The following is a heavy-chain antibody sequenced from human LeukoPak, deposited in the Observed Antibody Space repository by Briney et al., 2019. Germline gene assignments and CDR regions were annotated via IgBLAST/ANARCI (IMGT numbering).Heavy chain of an antibody. V-gene: IGHV1-46*01. CDR1: GYTFTSYY. CDR2: INPSGGST. J-gene: IGHJ4*02. Sequence: ASVTVSCTSSGYTFTSYYMHWVRQAPAQGLEWMGIINPSGGSTSYAQKFQGRVTMTRDTSTSTVYMELSSLRSEDTAVYDCARGGVVYWGQGTLVTVSS. CDR3: ARGGVVY. D-gene: IGHD3-16*01.